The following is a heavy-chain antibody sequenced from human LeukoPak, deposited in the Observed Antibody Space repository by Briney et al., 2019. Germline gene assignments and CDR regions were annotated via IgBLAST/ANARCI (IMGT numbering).Heavy chain of an antibody. CDR3: ARHEEEDGYNAKTIDY. V-gene: IGHV4-39*01. CDR1: GGSISSSSNY. J-gene: IGHJ4*02. Sequence: SETLSLTCTVSGGSISSSSNYWGWVRQPPGTGIEWIGTVYSTGSTTYSNPSLKSLFTISVDTSKNQFSLKLSSVTAADTAVYDSARHEEEDGYNAKTIDYWGQGTLVTVSS. CDR2: VYSTGSTT. D-gene: IGHD5-24*01.